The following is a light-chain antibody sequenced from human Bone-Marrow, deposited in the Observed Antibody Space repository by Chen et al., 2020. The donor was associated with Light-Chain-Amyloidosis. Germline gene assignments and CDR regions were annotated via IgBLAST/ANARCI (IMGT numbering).Light chain of an antibody. CDR3: SSYAGTNKYYV. J-gene: IGLJ1*01. V-gene: IGLV2-8*01. CDR2: EVT. CDR1: SSDVGGLDY. Sequence: QPALTQPPSASGSPGHSVTFSCTGTSSDVGGLDYVSCYQHHPGIAPKLIIFEVTKRPSGVPDRFSGSKSANTASLTISGLQADDEAEYFCSSYAGTNKYYVLGTGTKVTVL.